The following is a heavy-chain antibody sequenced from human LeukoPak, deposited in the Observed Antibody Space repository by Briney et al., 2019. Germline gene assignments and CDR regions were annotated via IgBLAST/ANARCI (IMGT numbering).Heavy chain of an antibody. CDR1: GYTFTSYG. CDR2: ISAYNGNT. D-gene: IGHD2-21*01. V-gene: IGHV1-18*01. CDR3: ARASDCGGDCYYGY. J-gene: IGHJ4*02. Sequence: ASVKVSCKASGYTFTSYGISWVRQAPGQGLEWMGWISAYNGNTNYAQKLQGRVTMTTDTSTSTAYMELRSLRSEGTAVYYCARASDCGGDCYYGYWGQGTLVTVSS.